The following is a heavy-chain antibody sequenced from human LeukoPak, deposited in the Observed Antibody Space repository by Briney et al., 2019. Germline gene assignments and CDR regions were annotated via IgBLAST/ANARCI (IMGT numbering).Heavy chain of an antibody. CDR3: ARDGQLAQRGDY. D-gene: IGHD6-6*01. CDR2: ISSSTSYT. V-gene: IGHV3-11*06. Sequence: GGSLRLSCAASRFTFSDYYLSWIRQAPGKGLEWVSYISSSTSYTNYADSVKGRFTISRDNAKNSLYLQMNSLRAEDTAVYYCARDGQLAQRGDYWGQGTLVTVSS. J-gene: IGHJ4*02. CDR1: RFTFSDYY.